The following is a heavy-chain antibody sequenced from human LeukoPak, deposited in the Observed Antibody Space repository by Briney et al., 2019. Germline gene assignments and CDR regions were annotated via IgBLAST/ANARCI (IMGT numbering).Heavy chain of an antibody. CDR3: ARTYYDSSGYYRTFDY. D-gene: IGHD3-22*01. CDR2: ISSGSSTI. Sequence: GGSLRLSCAVSGFTFSSYSMNWVRRAPGKGLEWVSYISSGSSTIYYADSVKGRFTISRDNAKNSLYLQMNSLRAEDTAVCYCARTYYDSSGYYRTFDYWGQGTLVTVFS. J-gene: IGHJ4*02. CDR1: GFTFSSYS. V-gene: IGHV3-48*04.